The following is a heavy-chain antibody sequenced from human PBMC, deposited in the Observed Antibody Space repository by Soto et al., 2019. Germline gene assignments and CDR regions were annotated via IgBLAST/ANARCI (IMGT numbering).Heavy chain of an antibody. CDR3: ARDRGAVVGQFFDY. J-gene: IGHJ4*02. CDR2: ISSSGDTG. V-gene: IGHV3-11*01. CDR1: GFTFSAYY. D-gene: IGHD6-19*01. Sequence: QVQLVESGGGLVKPGGSLRLSCAASGFTFSAYYMSWIRQAPGKGLEWISYISSSGDTGNYADSVKGRFTVSRDNAKNSLYLQMNSLRGEDTAVHYCARDRGAVVGQFFDYWGQGTLVTVSS.